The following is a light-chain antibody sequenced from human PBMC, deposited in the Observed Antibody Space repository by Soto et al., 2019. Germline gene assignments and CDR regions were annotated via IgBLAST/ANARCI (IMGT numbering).Light chain of an antibody. V-gene: IGLV2-14*03. J-gene: IGLJ2*01. CDR1: SSDVGTYNY. Sequence: QSALTQPASVSGSTGQSITISCTGTSSDVGTYNYVSWYQQHPGKAPKLMICDVSNRPSGVSNRFSGSKSANTASLTISGLQAEDAADYYCSSYTTSSTVVFGGGTKLTVL. CDR3: SSYTTSSTVV. CDR2: DVS.